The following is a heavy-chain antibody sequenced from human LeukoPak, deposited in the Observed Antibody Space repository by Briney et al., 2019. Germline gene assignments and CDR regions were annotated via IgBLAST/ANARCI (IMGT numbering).Heavy chain of an antibody. V-gene: IGHV3-30-3*01. CDR2: ISYDGSNK. CDR3: ARRTPPAPSDY. Sequence: PGRSLRLSCAASGFTFSSYAMHWVRQAPGKGLEWVAVISYDGSNKYYADSVKGRFTISRDNSKNTLYLQMNSLRAEATAVYYCARRTPPAPSDYWGQGTLVTVSS. D-gene: IGHD1-14*01. J-gene: IGHJ4*02. CDR1: GFTFSSYA.